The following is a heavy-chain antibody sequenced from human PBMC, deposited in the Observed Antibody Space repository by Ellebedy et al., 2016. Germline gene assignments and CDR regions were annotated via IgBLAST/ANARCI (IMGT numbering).Heavy chain of an antibody. Sequence: GGSLRLXXTASGFTFGDYAMSWFRQAPGKGLEWVGFIRSKAYGGTTEYAASVKGRFTISRDDSKSITYLQMNSLKTEDTAVCYCTREPPWDSSGYHPPIDYWGQGTLVTVSS. CDR2: IRSKAYGGTT. V-gene: IGHV3-49*03. D-gene: IGHD3-22*01. CDR3: TREPPWDSSGYHPPIDY. CDR1: GFTFGDYA. J-gene: IGHJ4*02.